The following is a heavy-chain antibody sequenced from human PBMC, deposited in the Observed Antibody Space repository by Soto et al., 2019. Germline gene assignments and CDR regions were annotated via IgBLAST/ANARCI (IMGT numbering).Heavy chain of an antibody. CDR1: GFDFCDYY. J-gene: IGHJ4*02. D-gene: IGHD6-13*01. Sequence: SVRLSITGSGFDFCDYYMSWIRQAPGKGLEWVSYIDSGDGTTYYTDSVKGRFTISRDNAKKTVYLQMSSLRVEDTALYYWVRPYYSSSWFPFERRGQGTLVTVS. CDR3: VRPYYSSSWFPFER. CDR2: IDSGDGTT. V-gene: IGHV3-11*01.